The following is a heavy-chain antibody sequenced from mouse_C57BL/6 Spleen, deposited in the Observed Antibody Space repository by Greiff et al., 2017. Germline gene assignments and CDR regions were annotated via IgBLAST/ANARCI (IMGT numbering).Heavy chain of an antibody. Sequence: EVQGVESGGGLVQPKGSLKLSCAASGFTFNTYAMHWVRQAPGKGLEWVARIRSKSSNYATYYADSVKDRFTISRAGSQSMLYLQMNNLKTEDTAMYYCVRGDYYGSSPSYWYFDVWGTGTTVTVSS. CDR1: GFTFNTYA. D-gene: IGHD1-1*01. J-gene: IGHJ1*03. CDR2: IRSKSSNYAT. CDR3: VRGDYYGSSPSYWYFDV. V-gene: IGHV10-3*01.